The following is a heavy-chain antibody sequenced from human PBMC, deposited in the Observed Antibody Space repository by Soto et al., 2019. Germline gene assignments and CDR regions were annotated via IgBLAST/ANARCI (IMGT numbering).Heavy chain of an antibody. CDR3: AKDLHKTRSGYCISTSCLEAAFDI. CDR1: GFTFSSYA. J-gene: IGHJ3*02. D-gene: IGHD2-2*01. V-gene: IGHV3-23*01. Sequence: HPGGSLRLSCAASGFTFSSYAMSWVRQAPGKGLEWVSAISGSGGSTYYADSVKGRFTISRDNSKNTLYLQMNSLRAEDTAVYYCAKDLHKTRSGYCISTSCLEAAFDIWGQGTMVTVSS. CDR2: ISGSGGST.